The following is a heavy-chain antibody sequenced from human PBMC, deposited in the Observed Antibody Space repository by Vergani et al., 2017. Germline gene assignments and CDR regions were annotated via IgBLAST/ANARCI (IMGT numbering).Heavy chain of an antibody. CDR3: ARDYSNNNYFDP. D-gene: IGHD4-11*01. J-gene: IGHJ5*02. CDR2: MSPDSGNR. CDR1: GYSFTSHD. Sequence: QVQLVQSGAEVKKPGASVKVSCEASGYSFTSHDIYWVRQAPGQGLESMGWMSPDSGNRGFAQNFQGRISMTRNTSINTAYMELSSLTSEDTAIYYCARDYSNNNYFDPWGQGTLVTVSS. V-gene: IGHV1-8*01.